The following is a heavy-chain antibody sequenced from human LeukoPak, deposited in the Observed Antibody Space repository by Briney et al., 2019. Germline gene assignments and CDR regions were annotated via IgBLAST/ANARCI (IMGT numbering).Heavy chain of an antibody. V-gene: IGHV3-11*04. Sequence: GGFLRLSCAASGFTFSDYYMSWIRQAPGKGLEWVSYISSSGSTIYYADSVKGRFTISRDNAKNSLYLQMNSLRAEDTAVYYCATESYSSRGGAFDYWGQGTLVTVSS. CDR1: GFTFSDYY. J-gene: IGHJ4*02. CDR3: ATESYSSRGGAFDY. D-gene: IGHD6-19*01. CDR2: ISSSGSTI.